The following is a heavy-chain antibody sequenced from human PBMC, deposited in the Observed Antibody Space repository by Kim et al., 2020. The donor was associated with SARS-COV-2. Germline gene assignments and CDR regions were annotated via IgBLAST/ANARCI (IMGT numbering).Heavy chain of an antibody. J-gene: IGHJ4*02. CDR1: GFTFSSYA. D-gene: IGHD1-26*01. Sequence: GGSLRLSCAASGFTFSSYAMSWVRQAPGKGLEWVSAISGSGSSTYYADSVKGRFTISRDNSKNTLYLQMNSLRVEDTAVYYCAKTISGGCNEFDYWGQGTLVTVSS. CDR3: AKTISGGCNEFDY. CDR2: ISGSGSST. V-gene: IGHV3-23*01.